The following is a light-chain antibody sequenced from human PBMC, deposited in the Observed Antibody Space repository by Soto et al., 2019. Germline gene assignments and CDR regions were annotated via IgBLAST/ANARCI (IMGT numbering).Light chain of an antibody. CDR2: RAS. J-gene: IGKJ1*01. Sequence: DIQMTQSPSPLSASVGDRVTITCRASQNINTWLAWYQQKPGKGPTILIYRASRLESGVPSRFSGSGSGTEFTLTISSLQPDYFATYYCQQYNSFWTLGQGTKVDIK. CDR1: QNINTW. CDR3: QQYNSFWT. V-gene: IGKV1-5*03.